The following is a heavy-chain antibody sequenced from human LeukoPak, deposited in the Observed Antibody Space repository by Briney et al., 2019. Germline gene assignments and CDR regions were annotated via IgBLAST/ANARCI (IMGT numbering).Heavy chain of an antibody. CDR2: IIPIFGTA. J-gene: IGHJ6*02. Sequence: SVKVSCKASGGTFSSYAISWVRQAPGQGLEWMGGIIPIFGTANYAQKFQGRVTITADGSTSTAYMELSSLRSEDTAVYYCARDSLYSSSWPNYYGMDVWGQGTTVTVSS. V-gene: IGHV1-69*13. CDR3: ARDSLYSSSWPNYYGMDV. CDR1: GGTFSSYA. D-gene: IGHD6-13*01.